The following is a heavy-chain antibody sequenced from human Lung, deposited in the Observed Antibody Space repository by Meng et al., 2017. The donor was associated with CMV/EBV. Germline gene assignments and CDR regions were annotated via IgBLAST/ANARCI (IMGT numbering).Heavy chain of an antibody. Sequence: SPXCVVYGRSFSDYYWSCIRPPPGKVLEWIGEIKHSGSANYNPSLKSRITIPVDTSKSQFSLKPTSVTAADTAVYYCARAYSYGHTPINNWGQGTXVTGSS. CDR2: IKHSGSA. J-gene: IGHJ4*02. D-gene: IGHD5-18*01. CDR3: ARAYSYGHTPINN. V-gene: IGHV4-34*01. CDR1: GRSFSDYY.